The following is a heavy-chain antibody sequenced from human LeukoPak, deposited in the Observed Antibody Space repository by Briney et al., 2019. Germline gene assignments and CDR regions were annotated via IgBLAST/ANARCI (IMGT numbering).Heavy chain of an antibody. CDR2: INHSGST. CDR3: AIVRYNWNGGYFDY. CDR1: GGSFSGYY. Sequence: PSETLSLTCAVYGGSFSGYYWSWIRQPPGKGLEWIGEINHSGSTNYNPSLKSRVTISVDTSKNQFSLKLSSVTAADTAVYYCAIVRYNWNGGYFDYWGQGTPVTVSS. V-gene: IGHV4-34*01. D-gene: IGHD1-20*01. J-gene: IGHJ4*02.